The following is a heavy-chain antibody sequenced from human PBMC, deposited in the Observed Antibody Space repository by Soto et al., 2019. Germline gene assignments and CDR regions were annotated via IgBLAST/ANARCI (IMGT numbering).Heavy chain of an antibody. Sequence: ASVKVSCKASGYTFTGYYMHWVRQAPGQGLEWMGWINPNSGGTNYAQKFQGRVTMTRDTSISTAYMELSRLRSDDTAVYYGAREVIHELVVPAAIRRGAFEIWGQGTMVTVSS. V-gene: IGHV1-2*02. CDR2: INPNSGGT. CDR1: GYTFTGYY. CDR3: AREVIHELVVPAAIRRGAFEI. J-gene: IGHJ3*02. D-gene: IGHD2-2*02.